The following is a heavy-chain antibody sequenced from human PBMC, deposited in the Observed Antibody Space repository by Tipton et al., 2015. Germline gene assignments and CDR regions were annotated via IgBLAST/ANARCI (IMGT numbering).Heavy chain of an antibody. CDR1: GGSISSDNW. D-gene: IGHD6-25*01. Sequence: TLSLTCAVSGGSISSDNWWSWVRQPPGKGLEWIGNVYSSGSTYYNPSLKSRVTISVDTSKNQFSLKLRSVTAADTAVYYCARHAVSVTGVDVWGQGTTVTVSS. CDR2: VYSSGST. CDR3: ARHAVSVTGVDV. V-gene: IGHV4-4*02. J-gene: IGHJ6*02.